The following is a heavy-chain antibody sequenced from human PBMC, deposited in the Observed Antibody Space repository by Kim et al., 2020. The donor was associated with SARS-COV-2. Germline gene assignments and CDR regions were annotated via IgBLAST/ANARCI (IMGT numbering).Heavy chain of an antibody. CDR3: AKERRVRFLEWLLED. J-gene: IGHJ4*02. Sequence: ADSVKGQFTSSRDNTKNTMYLKRNSLRAEATAVYYCAKERRVRFLEWLLEDWGQGTLVTVSS. D-gene: IGHD3-3*01. V-gene: IGHV3-30*02.